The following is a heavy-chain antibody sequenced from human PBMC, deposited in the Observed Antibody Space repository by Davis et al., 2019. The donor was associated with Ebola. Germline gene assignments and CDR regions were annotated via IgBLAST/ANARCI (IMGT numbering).Heavy chain of an antibody. J-gene: IGHJ4*02. V-gene: IGHV4-34*01. D-gene: IGHD3-10*02. Sequence: PSETLSLTCTVYGGSFNDYYWNWIRQSPGKGLEWIGEINHSGSTNYNPSLKSRVTISVDTSKKQFSLKLSFVTAADTSVYFCARRLFGDHGGSYFDSWGQGTLVTVSS. CDR2: INHSGST. CDR3: ARRLFGDHGGSYFDS. CDR1: GGSFNDYY.